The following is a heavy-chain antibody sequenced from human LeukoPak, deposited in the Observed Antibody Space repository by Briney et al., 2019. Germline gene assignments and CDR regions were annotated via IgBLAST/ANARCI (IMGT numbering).Heavy chain of an antibody. CDR2: IIPIFGTA. Sequence: ASVKVSCKASGGTFSSYAISWVRQAPGQGLEWMGGIIPIFGTANYAQKFQGRVTITADESTSTAYMELSSLRSEDTAVYYCARGHSGYDPTDASVFDYWGQGTLVTVSS. J-gene: IGHJ4*02. V-gene: IGHV1-69*13. D-gene: IGHD5-12*01. CDR1: GGTFSSYA. CDR3: ARGHSGYDPTDASVFDY.